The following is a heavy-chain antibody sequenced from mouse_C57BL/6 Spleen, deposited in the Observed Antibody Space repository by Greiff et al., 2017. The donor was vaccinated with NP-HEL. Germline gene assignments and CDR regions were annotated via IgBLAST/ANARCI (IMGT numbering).Heavy chain of an antibody. CDR2: IDPEDGDT. V-gene: IGHV14-1*01. CDR3: TTTGSGYSYAMDY. J-gene: IGHJ4*01. Sequence: EVKLMESGAELVRPGASVKLSCTASGFNIKDYYMHWVKQRPEQGLEWIGRIDPEDGDTEYAPKFQGKATMTADTSSNTAYLQLSSLTSEDTAVYYCTTTGSGYSYAMDYWGQGTSVTVSS. CDR1: GFNIKDYY. D-gene: IGHD3-2*02.